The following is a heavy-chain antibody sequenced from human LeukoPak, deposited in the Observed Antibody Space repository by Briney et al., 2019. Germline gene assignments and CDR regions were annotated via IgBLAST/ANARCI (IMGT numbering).Heavy chain of an antibody. CDR2: IYHTGSA. J-gene: IGHJ4*02. Sequence: PSETLSLPCTVSGGSMNNYYWSWIRQSPGKGLEWLGYIYHTGSATYKPSLKSRVTLSLDTSKNQFSLKLSSVTAADTAVYYCARGRGDSKGTSFDFWGQGTLVTVSS. V-gene: IGHV4-59*01. D-gene: IGHD3-22*01. CDR3: ARGRGDSKGTSFDF. CDR1: GGSMNNYY.